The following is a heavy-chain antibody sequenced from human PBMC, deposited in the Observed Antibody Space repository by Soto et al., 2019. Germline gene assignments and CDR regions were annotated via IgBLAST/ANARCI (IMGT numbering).Heavy chain of an antibody. CDR3: AAVQGGGTTFHF. CDR1: GYTFTSYA. CDR2: INAGNGNT. D-gene: IGHD1-7*01. V-gene: IGHV1-3*01. Sequence: ASVKVSCKASGYTFTSYAMHWVRQAPGQRLEWMGWINAGNGNTKYSQKFQGRVTITRDMSTTTAYMELSSLRLEDTAVYYCAAVQGGGTTFHFWGQGTLVTVSS. J-gene: IGHJ4*02.